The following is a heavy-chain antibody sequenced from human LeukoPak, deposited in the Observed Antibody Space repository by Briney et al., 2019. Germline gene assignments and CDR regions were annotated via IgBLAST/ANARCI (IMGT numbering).Heavy chain of an antibody. D-gene: IGHD1-26*01. V-gene: IGHV3-48*04. Sequence: GGSLRLSCAASEFTFSTYNMLWARQTPGKGLEWLFYINSGGSAVHHADSVKDRFTFSRDNAKNSLYLQMNNLRVEDTGIYYCARVGSRGDWFDYWGQGTRVTVSS. CDR2: INSGGSAV. J-gene: IGHJ5*01. CDR3: ARVGSRGDWFDY. CDR1: EFTFSTYN.